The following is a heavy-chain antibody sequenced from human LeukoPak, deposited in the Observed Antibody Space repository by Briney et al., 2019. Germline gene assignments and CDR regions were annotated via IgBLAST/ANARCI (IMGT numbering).Heavy chain of an antibody. CDR2: ISGSGGST. CDR3: AKGGGYYGSGSPDY. D-gene: IGHD3-10*01. CDR1: GFTFSSYA. Sequence: GGSLRLSCAASGFTFSSYAMSWVRQAPGKGLEWVSAISGSGGSTYYADSVKGRFTISRDNSKNSLYLQMNSLRAEDTALYYCAKGGGYYGSGSPDYWGQGTLVTVSS. J-gene: IGHJ4*02. V-gene: IGHV3-23*01.